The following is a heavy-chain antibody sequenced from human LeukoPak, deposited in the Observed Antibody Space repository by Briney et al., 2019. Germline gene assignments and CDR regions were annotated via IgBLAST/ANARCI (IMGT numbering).Heavy chain of an antibody. Sequence: GASVTVSFKASGYTFTIYAMHWVRQAPGQRLEWMGWTNAGNGDTKYSQKFQGRVTITMDTSASAAYMDLGSLRSEDTAVYYCARDLGFSYAYFDHWGQGTLVTVSS. CDR2: TNAGNGDT. CDR3: ARDLGFSYAYFDH. V-gene: IGHV1-3*01. J-gene: IGHJ4*02. CDR1: GYTFTIYA. D-gene: IGHD5-18*01.